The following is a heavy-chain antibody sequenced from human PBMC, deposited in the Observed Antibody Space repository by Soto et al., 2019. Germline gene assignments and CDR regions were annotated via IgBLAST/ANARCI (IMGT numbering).Heavy chain of an antibody. V-gene: IGHV3-30*18. CDR1: GLTLSRFG. D-gene: IGHD6-19*01. CDR3: AKDRGWSSADLEY. J-gene: IGHJ4*02. Sequence: QVQLVESGGGVVQPGRSLRLSCAASGLTLSRFGMHWVRQAPGKGLEWVALISYDGSSDYYVDSVKGRFTISRDKSKNTLYLQMNSLRPEDTAVYYCAKDRGWSSADLEYWGQGTLVTVSS. CDR2: ISYDGSSD.